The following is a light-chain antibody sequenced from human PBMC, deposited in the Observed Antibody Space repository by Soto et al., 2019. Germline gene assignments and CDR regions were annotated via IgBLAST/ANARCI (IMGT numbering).Light chain of an antibody. J-gene: IGLJ1*01. CDR1: ASNIGRDP. V-gene: IGLV1-44*01. CDR3: AGWDGSLKGFV. CDR2: ENN. Sequence: QSVLTQPPSASVAPGQRVTISCSGSASNIGRDPVNWYQQVPGTAPKLLIYENNHRPSGVPDRFSGSKSGTSASLVISGLQSEDEAEYFCAGWDGSLKGFVFGTGTKVTVL.